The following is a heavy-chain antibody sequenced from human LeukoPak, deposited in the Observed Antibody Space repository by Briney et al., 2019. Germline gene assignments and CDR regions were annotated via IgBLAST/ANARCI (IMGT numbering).Heavy chain of an antibody. CDR1: GYSFTSYW. D-gene: IGHD6-13*01. Sequence: GASLQISCKGSGYSFTSYWIGWVRQLPGRGLEWMGIIYPGDSDTRYSPSFQGQVTISADKSISTAYLQWSSLKASDTAMYYCARRPRRADFDYWGQGTLVTVSS. V-gene: IGHV5-51*01. CDR2: IYPGDSDT. CDR3: ARRPRRADFDY. J-gene: IGHJ4*02.